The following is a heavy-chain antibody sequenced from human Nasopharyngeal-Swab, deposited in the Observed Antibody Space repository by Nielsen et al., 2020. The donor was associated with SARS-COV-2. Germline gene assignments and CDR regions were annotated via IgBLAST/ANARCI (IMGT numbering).Heavy chain of an antibody. Sequence: SGPTLVKPTQTLTLTCTFSGFSLSTSGMCVSWIRQPPGKALEWLALIDWDDDKYYSTSLKTRLTISKDTSKNQVVLTMTNMDPVDTATYYCARIKFAVYYYDSSSSHGAFDIWGQGTMVPSPQ. CDR3: ARIKFAVYYYDSSSSHGAFDI. J-gene: IGHJ3*02. CDR1: GFSLSTSGMC. V-gene: IGHV2-70*01. CDR2: IDWDDDK. D-gene: IGHD3-22*01.